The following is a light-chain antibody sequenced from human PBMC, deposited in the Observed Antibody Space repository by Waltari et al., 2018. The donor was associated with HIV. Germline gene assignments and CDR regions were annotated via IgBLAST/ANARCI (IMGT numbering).Light chain of an antibody. CDR3: STWDFSLNSVV. J-gene: IGLJ2*01. CDR1: SNNIGNYA. V-gene: IGLV1-44*01. CDR2: GNS. Sequence: QSALTQEASVSGTVAQKVPLSCTGNSNNIGNYAVGWYQQISHGAPNTVVFGNSLPSGIPDRFSGSKSGTIASLTISGLQPEDEAVYYCSTWDFSLNSVVFGGGTKLTV.